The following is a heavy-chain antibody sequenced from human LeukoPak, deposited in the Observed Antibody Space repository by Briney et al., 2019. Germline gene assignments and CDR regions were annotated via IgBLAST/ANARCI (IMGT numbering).Heavy chain of an antibody. D-gene: IGHD4-17*01. V-gene: IGHV1-69*05. CDR2: IIPIFGTA. CDR1: GGTFSSYA. J-gene: IGHJ6*03. Sequence: GASVKVSCKASGGTFSSYAISWVQQAPGQGLEWMGGIIPIFGTANYAQKLQGRVTMTTDTSTSTAYMELRSLRSDDTAVYYCARNSYGDYGYYYYYYMDVWGKGTTVTVSS. CDR3: ARNSYGDYGYYYYYYMDV.